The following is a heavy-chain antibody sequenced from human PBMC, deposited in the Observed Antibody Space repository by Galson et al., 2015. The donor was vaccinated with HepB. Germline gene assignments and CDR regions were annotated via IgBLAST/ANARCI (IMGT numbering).Heavy chain of an antibody. CDR3: AKGGYSPPFDS. V-gene: IGHV3-23*01. Sequence: SLRLSCAASGFTFSSYSMNWVRQAPGKGLEWGSVISGGGTSTYYADSVKGRFTISRDNSKNTLYLQINSLRAEDTALYYCAKGGYSPPFDSWGQGTLVTVSS. D-gene: IGHD5-12*01. CDR1: GFTFSSYS. CDR2: ISGGGTST. J-gene: IGHJ4*02.